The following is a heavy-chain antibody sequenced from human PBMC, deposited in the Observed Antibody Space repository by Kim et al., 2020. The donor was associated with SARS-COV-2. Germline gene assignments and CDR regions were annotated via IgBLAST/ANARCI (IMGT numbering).Heavy chain of an antibody. D-gene: IGHD3-10*01. CDR1: GFTFSSYW. V-gene: IGHV3-7*01. J-gene: IGHJ6*02. CDR2: IKQDGSEK. CDR3: AREPLVYVTGLLRFRESPPDMDV. Sequence: GGSLRLSCAASGFTFSSYWMSWVRQAPGKGLEWVANIKQDGSEKYYVDSVKGRFTISRDNAKNSLYLQMNSLRAEDTAVYYCAREPLVYVTGLLRFRESPPDMDVWGQGPTVPVS.